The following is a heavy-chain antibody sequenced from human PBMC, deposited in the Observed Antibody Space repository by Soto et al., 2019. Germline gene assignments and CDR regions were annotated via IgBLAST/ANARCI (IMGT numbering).Heavy chain of an antibody. J-gene: IGHJ4*02. Sequence: QVQLVQSGAEVKKPGASVKVSCKASGYTFTSYDINWVRQATGQGLEWMGWMNPNSGNTGYAQKFQGRVTMTRNTSISTAYMDLSSLRSEDTAVYYCAIGRIAVACTMGVWIFDYWGQGTLVTVSS. D-gene: IGHD6-19*01. V-gene: IGHV1-8*01. CDR2: MNPNSGNT. CDR3: AIGRIAVACTMGVWIFDY. CDR1: GYTFTSYD.